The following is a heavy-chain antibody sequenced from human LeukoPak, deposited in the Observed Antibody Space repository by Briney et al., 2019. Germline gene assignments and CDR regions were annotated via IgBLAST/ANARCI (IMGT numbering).Heavy chain of an antibody. CDR2: IYHSGST. CDR1: GYSISSGYY. Sequence: SETLPLTCAVSGYSISSGYYWGWIRQPPGKGLEWIGSIYHSGSTYYNPSLKSRVTISVDTSKNQFSLKLSSVTAADTAVYYCARLPTGTRGEFDIWGQGTMVTVSS. V-gene: IGHV4-38-2*01. D-gene: IGHD1-1*01. J-gene: IGHJ3*02. CDR3: ARLPTGTRGEFDI.